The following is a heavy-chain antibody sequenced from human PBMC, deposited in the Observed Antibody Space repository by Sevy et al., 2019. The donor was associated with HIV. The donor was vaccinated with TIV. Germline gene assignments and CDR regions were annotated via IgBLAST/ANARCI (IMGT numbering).Heavy chain of an antibody. CDR3: TRDAGYSTGWYPSDY. V-gene: IGHV3-30-3*01. CDR2: ISYDGSSK. J-gene: IGHJ4*02. CDR1: GFSVSTHA. D-gene: IGHD6-19*01. Sequence: GGSLRLSCAASGFSVSTHAMHWVRQAPGKGLEWVALISYDGSSKYYADSVKGRRTISRDNSKNTLYLQMSSLRPDNTAVYYCTRDAGYSTGWYPSDYWGQGTLVTVSS.